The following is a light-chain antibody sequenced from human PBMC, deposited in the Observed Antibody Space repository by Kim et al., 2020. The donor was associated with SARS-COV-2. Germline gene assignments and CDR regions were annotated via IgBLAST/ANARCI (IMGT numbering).Light chain of an antibody. V-gene: IGLV2-14*01. CDR2: DVS. CDR3: SSYTYSSTWV. CDR1: SSDVGGYNY. J-gene: IGLJ3*02. Sequence: QSALTQPASVSGSPGQSITISCTGTSSDVGGYNYVSWYQQHPGKAPKIMIYDVSKRPSGVSNRFSGSKSGNTASLTISGLLAEDEADYYCSSYTYSSTWVFGGGTQLTVL.